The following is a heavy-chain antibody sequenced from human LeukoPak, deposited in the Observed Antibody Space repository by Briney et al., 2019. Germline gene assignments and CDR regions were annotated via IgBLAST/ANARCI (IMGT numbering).Heavy chain of an antibody. V-gene: IGHV3-21*01. CDR2: ISSSSSYI. CDR1: GFTFSSYS. D-gene: IGHD5-18*01. CDR3: ARDRTRWLQLRGAFAFDI. J-gene: IGHJ3*02. Sequence: GGSLRLSCAASGFTFSSYSMNWVRQAPGKGLEWVSSISSSSSYIYYADSVKGRFTISRDNAKNSLYLQMNSLRAEDTAVYYCARDRTRWLQLRGAFAFDIWGQGTMVTVSS.